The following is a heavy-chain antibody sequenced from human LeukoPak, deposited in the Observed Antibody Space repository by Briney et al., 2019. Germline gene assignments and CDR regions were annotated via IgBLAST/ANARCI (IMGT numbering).Heavy chain of an antibody. J-gene: IGHJ4*02. CDR2: IYYSGST. V-gene: IGHV4-59*08. CDR1: SGSISSYY. CDR3: ATTTVTPGSFDY. Sequence: SETLSLTCTVSSGSISSYYWSWIRRPPGKGLKWIGYIYYSGSTNYNPSLKSRVTISVDTSKNQFSLKLSSVTAADTAVYYCATTTVTPGSFDYWGQGTLVTVSS. D-gene: IGHD4-17*01.